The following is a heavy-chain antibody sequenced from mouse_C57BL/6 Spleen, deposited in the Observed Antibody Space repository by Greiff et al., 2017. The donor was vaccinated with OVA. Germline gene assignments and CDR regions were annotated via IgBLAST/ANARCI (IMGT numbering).Heavy chain of an antibody. Sequence: VQLVESGAELARPGASVKMSCKASGYTFTSYTMHWVKQRPGQGLEWIGYINPSSGYTKYNQKFKDKATLTADKSSSTAYMQLSSLTSEDSAVYYCARGADYDGYYFDYWGQGTTLTVSS. J-gene: IGHJ2*01. CDR3: ARGADYDGYYFDY. V-gene: IGHV1-4*01. CDR2: INPSSGYT. CDR1: GYTFTSYT. D-gene: IGHD2-4*01.